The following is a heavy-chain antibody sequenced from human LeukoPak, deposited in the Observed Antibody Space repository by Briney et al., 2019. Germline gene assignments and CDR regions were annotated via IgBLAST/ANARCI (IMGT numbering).Heavy chain of an antibody. V-gene: IGHV4-59*01. CDR1: GGSITGYS. J-gene: IGHJ5*02. D-gene: IGHD3-10*01. CDR2: IYYNGDT. CDR3: VRGPYGSSISNWFDP. Sequence: SETLSLTCSVSGGSITGYSWSWIRQTPGKGLEWIGYIYYNGDTHYNPSLNSRLSMSVDTPNKQFSLNLRTVTAADTAVYYCVRGPYGSSISNWFDPWGQGLLVTVSS.